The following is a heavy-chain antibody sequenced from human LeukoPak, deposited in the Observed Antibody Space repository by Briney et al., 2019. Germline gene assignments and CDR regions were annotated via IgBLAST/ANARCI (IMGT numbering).Heavy chain of an antibody. J-gene: IGHJ5*02. CDR3: ATGKIFVSWFDP. CDR1: GGTFSSYA. V-gene: IGHV1-24*01. Sequence: ASVKVSCKASGGTFSSYAISWVRQAPGKGLEWMGGFDPEDGETIYVQKFQGRVTMTEDTSTDTAYMELSSLRSEDTAVYYCATGKIFVSWFDPWGQGTLVTVSS. CDR2: FDPEDGET. D-gene: IGHD3-16*02.